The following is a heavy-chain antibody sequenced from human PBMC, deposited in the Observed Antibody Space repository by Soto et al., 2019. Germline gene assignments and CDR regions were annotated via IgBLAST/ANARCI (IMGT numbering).Heavy chain of an antibody. V-gene: IGHV1-69*04. Sequence: QVQLIQSGAEVKKPGSSVMVSCKASGGTFSSYPISWVRQAPGQGLEWMGRIVPILGMANYEQKFQGRVTITADKSTGTAYMEPGSLTYEDTALYYCAREAVATAMIGYAGSWCSGTRATVSS. CDR2: IVPILGMA. J-gene: IGHJ5*02. D-gene: IGHD5-18*01. CDR3: AREAVATAMIGYAGS. CDR1: GGTFSSYP.